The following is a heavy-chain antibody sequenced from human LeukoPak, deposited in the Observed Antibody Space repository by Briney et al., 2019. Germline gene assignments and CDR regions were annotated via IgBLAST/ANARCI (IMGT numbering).Heavy chain of an antibody. CDR2: IRYDGSDK. V-gene: IGHV3-30*02. D-gene: IGHD1-26*01. Sequence: GGSLRLSCAASGFTFSGYVMHWVRQAPGKGLEWVAFIRYDGSDKYYVDSVKGRFTISRDNSKNTLYLQMNSLRAEDTAVYYCANQNSLSYSFYFDYWGQGTLVTVSS. J-gene: IGHJ4*02. CDR3: ANQNSLSYSFYFDY. CDR1: GFTFSGYV.